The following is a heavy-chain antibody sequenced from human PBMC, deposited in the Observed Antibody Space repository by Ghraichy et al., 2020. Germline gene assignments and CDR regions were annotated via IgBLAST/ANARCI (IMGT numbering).Heavy chain of an antibody. Sequence: SQTLSLTCTVSGGSINFYYWTWIPQPAGKGLEWIGRIYSTGSTTYNPSLQSRVTMSVDTSKNQFSLNLSSVTAADTAVYYCARDPNSGWFYFDYWGQGNMVTVSS. CDR3: ARDPNSGWFYFDY. J-gene: IGHJ4*02. CDR1: GGSINFYY. CDR2: IYSTGST. V-gene: IGHV4-4*07. D-gene: IGHD6-19*01.